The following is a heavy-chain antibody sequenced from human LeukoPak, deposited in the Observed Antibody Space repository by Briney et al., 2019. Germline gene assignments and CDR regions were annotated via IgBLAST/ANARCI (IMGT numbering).Heavy chain of an antibody. CDR2: IWYDGSNK. V-gene: IGHV3-33*06. J-gene: IGHJ4*02. Sequence: PGRSLRLSYAASGFTFSSYGMHWVRQAPGKGLEWVAVIWYDGSNKYYADSVKGRFTISRDNSKNTLYLQMNSLRAEDTALYYCAKEPTPGGAFYFDSWGQGTLVTVSS. CDR3: AKEPTPGGAFYFDS. CDR1: GFTFSSYG. D-gene: IGHD3-10*01.